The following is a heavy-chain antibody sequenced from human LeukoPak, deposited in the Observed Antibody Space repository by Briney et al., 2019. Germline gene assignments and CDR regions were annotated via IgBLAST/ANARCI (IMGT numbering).Heavy chain of an antibody. CDR1: GFTVSSNY. CDR3: ASGPSYCSSTSCYSDYYCGMDV. Sequence: GGSLRLSCAASGFTVSSNYMSWVRQAPGKGLEWVSVIYSGGSTYYADSVKGRFTISRDNSKNTLYLQMNSLRAEDTAVYYCASGPSYCSSTSCYSDYYCGMDVWGQGTTVTVSS. V-gene: IGHV3-53*01. J-gene: IGHJ6*02. D-gene: IGHD2-2*01. CDR2: IYSGGST.